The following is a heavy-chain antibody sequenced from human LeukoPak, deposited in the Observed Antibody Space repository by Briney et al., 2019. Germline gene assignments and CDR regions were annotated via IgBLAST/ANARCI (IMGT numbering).Heavy chain of an antibody. D-gene: IGHD3-10*01. J-gene: IGHJ6*03. CDR3: ARDSNEVSGSSYYYYYYMDV. V-gene: IGHV1-46*01. CDR1: GYTFTSYY. CDR2: INPSGGST. Sequence: ASVKVSCKASGYTFTSYYMHWVRQAPGQGLEWMGIINPSGGSTSYAQKFQGRVTMTRDTSTSTAYMELSSLRSEDTAVYYCARDSNEVSGSSYYYYYYMDVWGKGTTVTVSS.